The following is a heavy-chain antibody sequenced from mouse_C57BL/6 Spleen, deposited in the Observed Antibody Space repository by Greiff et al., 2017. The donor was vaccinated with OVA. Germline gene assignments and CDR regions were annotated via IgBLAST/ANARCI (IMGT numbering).Heavy chain of an antibody. V-gene: IGHV1-85*01. CDR1: GYTFTSYD. J-gene: IGHJ4*01. CDR2: IYPRDGST. D-gene: IGHD2-4*01. CDR3: ARGGIYDDYDGYAMDY. Sequence: QVQLKESGPELVKPGASVKLSCKASGYTFTSYDINWVKQRPGQGLEWIGWIYPRDGSTKYNEKFKGKATLTVDTSSSTAYMELHSLTSEDSAVYFCARGGIYDDYDGYAMDYWGQGTSVTVSS.